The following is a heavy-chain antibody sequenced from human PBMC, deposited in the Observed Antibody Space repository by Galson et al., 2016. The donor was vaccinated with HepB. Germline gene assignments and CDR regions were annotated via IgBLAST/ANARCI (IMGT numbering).Heavy chain of an antibody. CDR3: AREGTNIAVAATAFDY. Sequence: SLRLSCAASGFTVSNNYMIWFRQAPGKVLEWVSLIYSTGTTSYADSVKGRFTISRDSSKNALSLQMNSLRAEDTAVYYCAREGTNIAVAATAFDYWGQGTLVTVSS. V-gene: IGHV3-66*01. J-gene: IGHJ4*02. CDR1: GFTVSNNY. CDR2: IYSTGTT. D-gene: IGHD6-19*01.